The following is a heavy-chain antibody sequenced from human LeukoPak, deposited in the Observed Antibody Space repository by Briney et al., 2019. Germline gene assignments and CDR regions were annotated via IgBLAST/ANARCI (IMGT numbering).Heavy chain of an antibody. V-gene: IGHV4-39*01. CDR3: ARQTRGTGTTANWFGP. CDR1: GGSVINTDYY. D-gene: IGHD4-17*01. J-gene: IGHJ5*02. CDR2: INHSGNI. Sequence: SETLSLTCTVSGGSVINTDYYWGWIRQLPGKGLEWIVSINHSGNINYNAPLKSRVTISIDTSKNKFFLKLTDVTAADTAVYYCARQTRGTGTTANWFGPWGQGTLVTVSS.